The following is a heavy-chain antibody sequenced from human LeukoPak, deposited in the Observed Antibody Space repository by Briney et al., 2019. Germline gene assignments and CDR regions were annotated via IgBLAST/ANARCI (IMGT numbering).Heavy chain of an antibody. V-gene: IGHV3-23*01. CDR2: TSASGGSA. J-gene: IGHJ4*02. D-gene: IGHD1-26*01. CDR1: GFTFSNNA. Sequence: GGSLRLSCAASGFTFSNNAMSWVRQAPGKGLEWVSATSASGGSAYYADSVKGRFTISRDNSKNTLYLQMDSLRADDTAVYYCARYSGSYYYPPAWDLWGQGTLVTVSS. CDR3: ARYSGSYYYPPAWDL.